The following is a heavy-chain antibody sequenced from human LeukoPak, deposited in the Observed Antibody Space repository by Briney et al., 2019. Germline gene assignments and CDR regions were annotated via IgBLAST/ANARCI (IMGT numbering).Heavy chain of an antibody. D-gene: IGHD2-2*01. Sequence: GGSLRLSCAASGFTFSSFGMHWVRQAPGKGPGWVAVVSYDGSKKFYGDSVKGRFTISRDNSKNTVYLQMNSLRAEDTALYYCAKERSTTTWYDHWGQGILVTVSS. CDR1: GFTFSSFG. CDR2: VSYDGSKK. V-gene: IGHV3-30*18. J-gene: IGHJ4*02. CDR3: AKERSTTTWYDH.